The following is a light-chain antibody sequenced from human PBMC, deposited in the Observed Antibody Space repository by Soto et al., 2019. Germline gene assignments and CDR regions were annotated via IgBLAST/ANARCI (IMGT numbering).Light chain of an antibody. J-gene: IGLJ1*01. CDR1: SSNIGAGYD. V-gene: IGLV1-40*01. CDR2: GNS. CDR3: QSYDSSLRVYV. Sequence: APGQRVTISCTGSSSNIGAGYDVHWYQQLPGTAPKLLIYGNSNRPSGVPDRFSGSKSGTSASLAITGLQAEDEADYYCQSYDSSLRVYVFAPG.